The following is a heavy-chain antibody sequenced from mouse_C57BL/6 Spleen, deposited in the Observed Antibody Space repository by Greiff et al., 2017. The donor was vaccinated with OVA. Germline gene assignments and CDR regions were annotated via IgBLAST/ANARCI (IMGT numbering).Heavy chain of an antibody. D-gene: IGHD1-1*01. J-gene: IGHJ2*01. CDR2: IYPGDGDT. Sequence: QVQLQQSGPELVKPGASVKISCKASGYAFSSSWMNWVKQRPGKGLEWIGRIYPGDGDTNYNGKFKGKATLTADKSSSTAYMQLSSLTSEDSVVYFCAPITTVAFDYWGQGTTLTVSS. CDR3: APITTVAFDY. CDR1: GYAFSSSW. V-gene: IGHV1-82*01.